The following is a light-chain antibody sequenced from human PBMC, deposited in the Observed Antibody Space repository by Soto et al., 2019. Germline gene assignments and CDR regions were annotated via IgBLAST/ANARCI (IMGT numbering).Light chain of an antibody. CDR3: QRYCGSPPYT. CDR1: ENIYTSY. CDR2: DAS. J-gene: IGKJ2*01. V-gene: IGKV3-20*01. Sequence: VLTQSPGTLSLSPGARATLSCRASENIYTSYVAWFQQRPGQPPRLLIYDASSRAASVPDRFSGSGSGADVTLTIIRLEPEDFALYYSQRYCGSPPYTFGQGTKVEIK.